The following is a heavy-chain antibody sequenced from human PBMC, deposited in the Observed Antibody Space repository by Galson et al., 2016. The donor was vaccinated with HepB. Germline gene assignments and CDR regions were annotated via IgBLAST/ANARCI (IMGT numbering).Heavy chain of an antibody. J-gene: IGHJ6*02. CDR3: ARQSSGYSSGLEYYYYFYGMDV. Sequence: QPPGKGLEWIGSISYSGNTYNNPSLKSRVSISVDTSQNQFSLKLRSVTAADTAVYYCARQSSGYSSGLEYYYYFYGMDVWGQGTTVTVSS. V-gene: IGHV4-39*01. CDR2: ISYSGNT. D-gene: IGHD6-19*01.